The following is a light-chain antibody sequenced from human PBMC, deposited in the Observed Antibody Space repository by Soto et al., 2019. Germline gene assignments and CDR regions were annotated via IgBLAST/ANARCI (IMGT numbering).Light chain of an antibody. J-gene: IGKJ1*01. Sequence: EIVMTQSPPTLPVSPGQSVTLSCRASQSANTHLAWYQHKPGQAHRLLIYGASTRATGIRARFSGTRSGTEFTLTISSLQSEDFAVYYCQQYINRTWTVGQGTKVDI. V-gene: IGKV3-15*01. CDR3: QQYINRTWT. CDR2: GAS. CDR1: QSANTH.